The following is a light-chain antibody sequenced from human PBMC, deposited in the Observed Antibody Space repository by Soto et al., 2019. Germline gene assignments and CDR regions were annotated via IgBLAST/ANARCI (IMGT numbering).Light chain of an antibody. J-gene: IGKJ1*01. V-gene: IGKV3-20*01. CDR2: AIS. CDR1: ESVTDNQ. Sequence: EIVLTQSPGTLSLSPGERATLSCRSSESVTDNQLAWYQQKPGQGPRLLIYAISTRATGVPDRFSGSGSGTDFTLTISRLEPEDFAVYYCQQYGSSPWTFGQGTKVDIK. CDR3: QQYGSSPWT.